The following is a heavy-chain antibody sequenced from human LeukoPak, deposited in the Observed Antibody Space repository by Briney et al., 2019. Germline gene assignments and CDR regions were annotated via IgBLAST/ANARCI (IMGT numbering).Heavy chain of an antibody. J-gene: IGHJ6*03. CDR3: AKAPRYYYYYMDV. Sequence: GGSLRLSCAASGFTFSSYGMHWVRPAPGKGLEWGAVISYDGSNKYYADYVKGRFTISRDNSKNTLYLQMNSLRAEDTAVYYCAKAPRYYYYYMDVWGKGTTVTVSS. CDR1: GFTFSSYG. CDR2: ISYDGSNK. V-gene: IGHV3-30*18.